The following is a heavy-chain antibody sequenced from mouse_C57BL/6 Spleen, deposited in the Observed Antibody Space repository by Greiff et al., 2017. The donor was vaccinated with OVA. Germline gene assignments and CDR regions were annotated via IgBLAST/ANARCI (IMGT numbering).Heavy chain of an antibody. Sequence: QVQLQQSGAELVRPGASVTLSCKASGYTFTDYEMHWVKQTPVHGLEWIGAIDPETGGTAYNQKFKGKAILTADKSSSTAYMELRSLTSEDSAVYYCTYYDYDNSAYWGQGTLVTVSA. J-gene: IGHJ3*01. CDR3: TYYDYDNSAY. CDR1: GYTFTDYE. D-gene: IGHD2-4*01. V-gene: IGHV1-15*01. CDR2: IDPETGGT.